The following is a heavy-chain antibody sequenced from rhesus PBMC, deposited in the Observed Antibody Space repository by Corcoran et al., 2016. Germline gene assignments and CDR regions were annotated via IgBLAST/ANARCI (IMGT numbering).Heavy chain of an antibody. CDR1: GGSINDYY. D-gene: IGHD1-26*01. CDR3: ARNMAIGTNYVFYYDY. V-gene: IGHV4-165*02. J-gene: IGHJ4*01. Sequence: QVQLQESGPGLVKPSETLSLTCAVSGGSINDYYWNWIRQPPGKGLEWIGYIGGSLGNTDYPPSLRSRVTISTDPSKNQFSLKLTSVTAADTAVYYCARNMAIGTNYVFYYDYWGQGVLVTVSS. CDR2: IGGSLGNT.